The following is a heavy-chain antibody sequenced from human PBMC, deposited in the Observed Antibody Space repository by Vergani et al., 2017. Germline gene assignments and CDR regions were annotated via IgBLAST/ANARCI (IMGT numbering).Heavy chain of an antibody. CDR1: GFTFSSYA. J-gene: IGHJ4*02. Sequence: EVQLLESGGGLVQPGGSLRLSCAASGFTFSSYAMSWVRQAPGKGLEWVSAISGSGGSTYYADSVKGRFTIARVNSKNTLYLQMNSLRPEDTAVYYCAKDSGGYAGAGLRPGYWGQGTLVTVSS. V-gene: IGHV3-23*01. CDR3: AKDSGGYAGAGLRPGY. CDR2: ISGSGGST. D-gene: IGHD5-12*01.